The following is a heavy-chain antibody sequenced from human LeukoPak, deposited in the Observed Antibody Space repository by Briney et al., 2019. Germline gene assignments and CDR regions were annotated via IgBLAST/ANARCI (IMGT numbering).Heavy chain of an antibody. D-gene: IGHD3-10*01. V-gene: IGHV4-59*11. CDR2: IYYSGST. CDR1: GGSISSHY. Sequence: SETLSLTCTVSGGSISSHYWSWIRQPPGKGLEWIGYIYYSGSTNYNPSLKSRVTISVDTSKNQFSLKLSSVTAADTAVYYCARDPTAKPMVRGEESGYWGQGTLVTVSS. CDR3: ARDPTAKPMVRGEESGY. J-gene: IGHJ4*02.